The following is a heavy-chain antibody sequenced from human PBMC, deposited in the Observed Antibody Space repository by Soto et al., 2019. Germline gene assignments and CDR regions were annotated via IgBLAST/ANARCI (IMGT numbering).Heavy chain of an antibody. CDR2: ISAYNGNT. J-gene: IGHJ6*03. CDR3: ARDGMITFGGVIVIPPYYYYMDV. V-gene: IGHV1-18*01. Sequence: QVQLVQSGAEVKKPGASVKVSCKASGYTFTSYGISWVRQAPGQGLEWMGWISAYNGNTNYAQKLQGRVTMTTDTSTSTAYIELRSLRSDDTAVYYCARDGMITFGGVIVIPPYYYYMDVWGKGTTVTVSS. D-gene: IGHD3-16*02. CDR1: GYTFTSYG.